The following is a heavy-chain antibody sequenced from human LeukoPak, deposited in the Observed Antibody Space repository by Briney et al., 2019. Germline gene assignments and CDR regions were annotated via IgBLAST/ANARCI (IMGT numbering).Heavy chain of an antibody. CDR3: AKGGVVPYYYDSSGLDY. V-gene: IGHV3-23*01. J-gene: IGHJ4*02. CDR2: ISGSGGST. D-gene: IGHD3-22*01. CDR1: GFTFSSYA. Sequence: GGSLRLSCAASGFTFSSYAMSWVRQAPGKGLEWVSAISGSGGSTYYADSVKGRFTISRDNSKNTLYLQMNSLRAEDTAVYYCAKGGVVPYYYDSSGLDYWGQGTLVIVSS.